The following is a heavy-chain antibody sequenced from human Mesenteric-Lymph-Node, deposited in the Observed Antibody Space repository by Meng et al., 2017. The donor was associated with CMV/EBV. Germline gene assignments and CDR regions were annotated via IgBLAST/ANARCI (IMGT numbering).Heavy chain of an antibody. Sequence: GSLRLSCTVSGGSISSYYWSWIRQPPGKGLEWIGYIYYSGSTNYNPSLKSRVTMTRNTSISTAYMELSSLRSEDTAVYYCARPLDSGSYGFSYWGQGTLVTVSS. CDR3: ARPLDSGSYGFSY. V-gene: IGHV4-59*01. CDR2: IYYSGST. CDR1: GGSISSYY. D-gene: IGHD1-26*01. J-gene: IGHJ4*02.